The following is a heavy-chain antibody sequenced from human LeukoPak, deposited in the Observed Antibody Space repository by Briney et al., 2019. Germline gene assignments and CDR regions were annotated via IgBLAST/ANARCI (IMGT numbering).Heavy chain of an antibody. CDR1: GFTFSSYS. J-gene: IGHJ4*02. CDR3: AAYRQVLLPFES. D-gene: IGHD2-8*02. Sequence: PGGSLRLSCAASGFTFSSYSMNWVRQAPGKGLEWVSYISSGGATIYYADSVKGRFTISRDNAKNSLYLQMNSLRAEDTAIYYCAAYRQVLLPFESWGQGTLVAVSS. V-gene: IGHV3-48*01. CDR2: ISSGGATI.